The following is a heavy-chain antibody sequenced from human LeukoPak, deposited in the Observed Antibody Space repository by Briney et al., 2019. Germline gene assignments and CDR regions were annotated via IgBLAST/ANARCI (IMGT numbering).Heavy chain of an antibody. J-gene: IGHJ4*02. V-gene: IGHV4-39*07. Sequence: PSETLSLTCTVSGGSISSGGYCWSWIRQPPGKGLEWIGEINHSGSTNYNPSLKSRVTISVDTSKTQFSLKLSSVTAADTAVYYCARPRRYSSGWYFDYWGQGTLVTVSS. CDR1: GGSISSGGYC. CDR3: ARPRRYSSGWYFDY. CDR2: INHSGST. D-gene: IGHD6-19*01.